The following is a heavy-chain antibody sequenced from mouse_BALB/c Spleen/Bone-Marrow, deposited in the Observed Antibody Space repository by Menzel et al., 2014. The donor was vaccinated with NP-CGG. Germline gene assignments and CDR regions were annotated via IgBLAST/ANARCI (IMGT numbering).Heavy chain of an antibody. CDR1: GFTFTDYY. Sequence: EVQLVESGGGLVQPGGSLRLSCATSGFTFTDYYMSWVRQPPGKALEWLGFIRNKANGYTTEYSASVKGRFTISRDNSQSILYLRMNTLRAEDSATYYCARYGYDYFDYWGQGTTLTVSS. J-gene: IGHJ2*01. V-gene: IGHV7-3*02. CDR3: ARYGYDYFDY. CDR2: IRNKANGYTT. D-gene: IGHD2-2*01.